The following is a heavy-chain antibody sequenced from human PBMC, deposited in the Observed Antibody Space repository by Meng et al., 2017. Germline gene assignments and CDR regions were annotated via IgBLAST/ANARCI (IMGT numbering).Heavy chain of an antibody. CDR1: GFTFSNAW. V-gene: IGHV3-15*01. CDR2: IKSKTDGGTT. CDR3: ARGLIAVAGTLFDY. Sequence: LSLTCAASGFTFSNAWMSWVRQAPGKGLEWVGRIKSKTDGGTTDYAAPVKGRFTISRDDSKNTLYLQMNSLRAEDTAVYYCARGLIAVAGTLFDYWGQGTLVTGSS. D-gene: IGHD6-19*01. J-gene: IGHJ4*02.